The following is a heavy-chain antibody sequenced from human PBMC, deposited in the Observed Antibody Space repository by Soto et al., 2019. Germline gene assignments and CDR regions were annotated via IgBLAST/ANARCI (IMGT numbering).Heavy chain of an antibody. Sequence: PGGSLRLSCAASGFTLSHFWMGWVRQAPGKGPEWVANIRPDGSERHYVDSAKGRFTISRDNAQDSLYLQMNSLRSDDTATYYCARDRAYNIFDYWGLGTLVTVSS. CDR2: IRPDGSER. D-gene: IGHD1-1*01. CDR3: ARDRAYNIFDY. J-gene: IGHJ4*02. V-gene: IGHV3-7*01. CDR1: GFTLSHFW.